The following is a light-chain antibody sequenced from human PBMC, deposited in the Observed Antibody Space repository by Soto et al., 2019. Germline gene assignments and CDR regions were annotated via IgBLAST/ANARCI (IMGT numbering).Light chain of an antibody. CDR3: CSYAGSYTYV. CDR2: DVS. CDR1: SSVVGGYNY. J-gene: IGLJ1*01. Sequence: QSALTQPRSVSGSPGQSVTISCTGTSSVVGGYNYVSWYQQHPGKAPKLMIYDVSKRPSGVPDRFSGSKSGNTASLTISGLQAEDEADYYCCSYAGSYTYVFGTGTQLTVL. V-gene: IGLV2-11*01.